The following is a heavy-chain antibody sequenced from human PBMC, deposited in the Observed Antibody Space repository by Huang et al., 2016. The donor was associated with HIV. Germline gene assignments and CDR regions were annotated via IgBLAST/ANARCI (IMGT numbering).Heavy chain of an antibody. V-gene: IGHV3-7*01. Sequence: VESGGRSVQPGGSIRLSCVGSTFTFGAYWMSWVRQPPGKGLEWGANIKQDETEKYYVDSVKGRFNISRDNAKKVLFLEMDALRVEDTAIYFCATKTAGMDIWGQGTTVIVS. CDR1: TFTFGAYW. CDR3: ATKTAGMDI. CDR2: IKQDETEK. J-gene: IGHJ6*02.